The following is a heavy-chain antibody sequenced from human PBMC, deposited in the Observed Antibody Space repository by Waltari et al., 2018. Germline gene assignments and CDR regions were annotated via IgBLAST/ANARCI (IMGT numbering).Heavy chain of an antibody. J-gene: IGHJ4*02. CDR1: GFSASSTY. Sequence: EVHLVDSGGGLVQPGGSLRLSCAASGFSASSTYMIWVRQAPEKGLECVSVIYIPGTTFHADSVKGRFTISRDFSKNTVYLQMNNLKAEDTAMYYCARGQGNNWGQGTLVTVSS. V-gene: IGHV3-66*01. CDR3: ARGQGNN. CDR2: IYIPGTT.